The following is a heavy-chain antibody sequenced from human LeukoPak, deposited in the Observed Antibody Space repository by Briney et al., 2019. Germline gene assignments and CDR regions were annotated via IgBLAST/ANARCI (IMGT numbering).Heavy chain of an antibody. CDR1: GFTFSSYG. Sequence: GGSLRLSCAASGFTFSSYGMHWVRQAPGKGLEWVAVISYDGSNKYYADSVKGRFTISRDNSKNTLYLQMNSLRAEDTAVYYCAKAGFGVVSGWFDPWGQGTLVTVSS. D-gene: IGHD3-3*01. J-gene: IGHJ5*02. CDR2: ISYDGSNK. V-gene: IGHV3-30*18. CDR3: AKAGFGVVSGWFDP.